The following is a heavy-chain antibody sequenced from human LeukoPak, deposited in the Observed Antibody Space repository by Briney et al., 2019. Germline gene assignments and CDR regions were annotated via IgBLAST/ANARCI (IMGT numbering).Heavy chain of an antibody. D-gene: IGHD4-4*01. CDR1: GFTFSSYS. J-gene: IGHJ4*02. Sequence: PGGSLRLSCAASGFTFSSYSMNWVRQAPGKGLEWVSSISSSSSYIYYADSVKGRFTISRDNAKNSLYLQMNSLRAEDTAVYYCAREIRGAILTVTTDYWGRGTLVTVSS. V-gene: IGHV3-21*01. CDR2: ISSSSSYI. CDR3: AREIRGAILTVTTDY.